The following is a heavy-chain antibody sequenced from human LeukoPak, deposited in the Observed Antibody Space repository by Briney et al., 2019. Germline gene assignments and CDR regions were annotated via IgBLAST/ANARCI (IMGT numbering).Heavy chain of an antibody. V-gene: IGHV4-39*02. CDR3: ARGRPYDSSGPLAY. Sequence: PSETLSLTCTVSGGSISSSSYYWGWIRQPPGKGLEWIGSIYYSGSTYYNPSLKSRVTISVDTSKNHFSLKLTSVTAADTAVYYCARGRPYDSSGPLAYWGQGTLVTVPS. D-gene: IGHD3-22*01. CDR2: IYYSGST. CDR1: GGSISSSSYY. J-gene: IGHJ4*02.